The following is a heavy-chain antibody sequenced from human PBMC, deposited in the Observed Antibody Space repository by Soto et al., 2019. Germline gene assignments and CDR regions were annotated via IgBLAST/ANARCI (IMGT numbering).Heavy chain of an antibody. CDR2: IYWDDDK. D-gene: IGHD2-21*01. V-gene: IGHV2-5*02. J-gene: IGHJ3*01. CDR1: GFSLSTSAVG. CDR3: ARREGYCVGTKCQMRAFDF. Sequence: QITLKESGPALVKPTETLTLTCTFSGFSLSTSAVGVGWIRQPPGKALEWLAVIYWDDDKTYSPSLNNRLTITKDTSKGQVVLVMTNLDPVDTATYYCARREGYCVGTKCQMRAFDFWGQGTMVTVSS.